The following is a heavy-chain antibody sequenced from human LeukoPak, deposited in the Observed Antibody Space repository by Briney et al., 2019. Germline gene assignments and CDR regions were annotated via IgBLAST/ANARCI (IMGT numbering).Heavy chain of an antibody. CDR1: GFTFSSYA. Sequence: GGSLRLSCAASGFTFSSYAMSWVRQAPGKGLEWVSAISGSGGSTYYADSVKGRFTISRDSSKNTLYLQMNSLRSDDTAVYYCARDPLPSRILPRHWFDPWGQGTLVTVSS. CDR3: ARDPLPSRILPRHWFDP. J-gene: IGHJ5*02. CDR2: ISGSGGST. D-gene: IGHD2-15*01. V-gene: IGHV3-23*01.